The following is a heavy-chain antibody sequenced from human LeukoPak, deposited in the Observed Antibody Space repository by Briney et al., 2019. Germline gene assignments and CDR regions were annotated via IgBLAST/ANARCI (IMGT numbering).Heavy chain of an antibody. Sequence: NSSETLSLTCTVSGGSISSYYWSWIRQPPGKGLEWIGYIYYSGSTDYNPSLKSRVTISVDTSKNQFSLKLSSVTAADTAVYYCARTSGYSPYYYYYYMDVWGKGTTVTVSS. D-gene: IGHD3-22*01. J-gene: IGHJ6*03. CDR2: IYYSGST. CDR1: GGSISSYY. V-gene: IGHV4-59*01. CDR3: ARTSGYSPYYYYYYMDV.